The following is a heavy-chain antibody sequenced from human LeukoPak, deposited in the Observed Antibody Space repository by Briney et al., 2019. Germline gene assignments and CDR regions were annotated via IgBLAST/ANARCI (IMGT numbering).Heavy chain of an antibody. CDR2: LNWNGAST. D-gene: IGHD6-19*01. CDR3: ARVTAVAGTSVGVDA. J-gene: IGHJ4*02. CDR1: GFTFDDYG. Sequence: GGSLRLSCAASGFTFDDYGLSWVRQVPGKGLEWVSGLNWNGASTGYADSVKGRFTISRDNAKNSLYLQMNSLRAEDTAVYYCARVTAVAGTSVGVDAWGQGILVTVS. V-gene: IGHV3-20*04.